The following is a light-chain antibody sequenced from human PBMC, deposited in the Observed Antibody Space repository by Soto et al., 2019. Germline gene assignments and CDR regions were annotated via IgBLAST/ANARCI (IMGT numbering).Light chain of an antibody. V-gene: IGKV3-11*01. CDR1: QSVSNY. J-gene: IGKJ2*01. CDR2: DAS. CDR3: QRRGT. Sequence: EIVLTQSPATLSVSPGERATLSCRASQSVSNYLAWYQQKPGQAPRLLIYDASNRATGVPARFSGSGSRTDFSLTISGLEPDDFSFYYGQRRGTFGQGTKLEIK.